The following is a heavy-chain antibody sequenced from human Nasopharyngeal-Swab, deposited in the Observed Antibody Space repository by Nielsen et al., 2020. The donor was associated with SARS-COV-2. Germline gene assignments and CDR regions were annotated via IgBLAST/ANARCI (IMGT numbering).Heavy chain of an antibody. CDR1: GGSFSGYY. CDR2: INHSGST. CDR3: ARTQIKAVAGTAASTDY. V-gene: IGHV4-34*01. D-gene: IGHD6-19*01. J-gene: IGHJ4*02. Sequence: SETLSLTCAVYGGSFSGYYWSWTRQPPGKGLEWIGEINHSGSTNYNPSLKSRVTISVDTSKNQFSLKLSSVTAADTAVYYCARTQIKAVAGTAASTDYWGQGTLVTVSS.